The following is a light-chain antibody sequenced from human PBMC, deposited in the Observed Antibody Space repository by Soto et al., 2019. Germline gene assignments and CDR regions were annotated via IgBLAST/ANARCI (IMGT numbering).Light chain of an antibody. CDR3: AVWDDNVNGPL. CDR2: SDD. CDR1: DSNIGRDS. J-gene: IGLJ3*02. V-gene: IGLV1-44*01. Sequence: QLVLTQPPSLSGAPGQRVTISCSGSDSNIGRDSVNWYQLFPGTAPKIVIYSDDYRPSGVPDRFSGPKSGTSASLAISGLQSDDEADYYCAVWDDNVNGPLFGGGTQLTVL.